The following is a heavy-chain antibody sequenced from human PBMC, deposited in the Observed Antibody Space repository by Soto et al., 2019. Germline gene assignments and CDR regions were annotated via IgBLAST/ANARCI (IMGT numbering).Heavy chain of an antibody. CDR2: ISAYNGNT. CDR3: ARLLAAGSNWFDP. Sequence: ASVKVSCKASGYTFTSYGISWVRQAPGQGLEWMGWISAYNGNTNYAQKLQGRVTMTTDTSTSTAYVELRSLRSDDTAVYYCARLLAAGSNWFDPWGQGTLVTVS. CDR1: GYTFTSYG. D-gene: IGHD6-13*01. V-gene: IGHV1-18*01. J-gene: IGHJ5*02.